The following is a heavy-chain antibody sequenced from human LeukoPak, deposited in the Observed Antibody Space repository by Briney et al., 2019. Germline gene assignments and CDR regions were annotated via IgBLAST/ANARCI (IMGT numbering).Heavy chain of an antibody. D-gene: IGHD1-26*01. CDR1: GFTFSSYW. CDR3: ARGKSGSYLDC. Sequence: QPRGSLRLSCAASGFTFSSYWMHWVRQVPGKGLVWVSRINSDGSSTSYADSVKGRFTISRDNAKNTLYLQMNSLRPEDTAVYYCARGKSGSYLDCWGQGTLVTVSS. V-gene: IGHV3-74*01. CDR2: INSDGSST. J-gene: IGHJ4*02.